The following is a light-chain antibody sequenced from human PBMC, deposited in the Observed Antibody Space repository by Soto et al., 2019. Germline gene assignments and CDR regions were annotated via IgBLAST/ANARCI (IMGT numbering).Light chain of an antibody. Sequence: DIQITQSPSTLSASVGGRVTIPCRASQVISTSLAWYQVKPGKAPKLLIYAASTLESGVPSRFSATVSGTEFSLTITSLQPEDFATYYCQQLFDSPITFGQGTRLEIK. V-gene: IGKV1-9*01. CDR2: AAS. J-gene: IGKJ5*01. CDR3: QQLFDSPIT. CDR1: QVISTS.